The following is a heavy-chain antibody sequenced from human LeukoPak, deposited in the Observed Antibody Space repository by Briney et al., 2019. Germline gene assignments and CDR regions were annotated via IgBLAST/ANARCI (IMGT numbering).Heavy chain of an antibody. CDR3: ARDPRIFHGAFDI. CDR2: IYSGGST. Sequence: GGSLRLSYAASGFTVSSNYMSWVRQAPGKGLEWVSVIYSGGSTYYADSVKGRFTISRDNSKNTLYLQMNSLRAEDTAVYYCARDPRIFHGAFDIWGQGTMVTVSS. CDR1: GFTVSSNY. V-gene: IGHV3-66*01. J-gene: IGHJ3*02. D-gene: IGHD2/OR15-2a*01.